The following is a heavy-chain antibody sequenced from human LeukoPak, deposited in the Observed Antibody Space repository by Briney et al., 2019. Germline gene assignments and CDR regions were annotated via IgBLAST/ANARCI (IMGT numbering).Heavy chain of an antibody. J-gene: IGHJ4*02. D-gene: IGHD3-10*01. V-gene: IGHV3-15*01. CDR2: INRNSDGGTT. CDR3: VGSFLGY. Sequence: GGSLRLSCVVSGFTFSNAWMTWVRQAPGKGLEWVGHINRNSDGGTTEYTAPVKGRFTISRDDSQNTLYLQMNSLKTEDTAVYYCVGSFLGYWGQGTLVTVSS. CDR1: GFTFSNAW.